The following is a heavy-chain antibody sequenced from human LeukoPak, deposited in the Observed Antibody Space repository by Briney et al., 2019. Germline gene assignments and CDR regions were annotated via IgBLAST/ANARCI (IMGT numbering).Heavy chain of an antibody. D-gene: IGHD2-21*02. CDR1: GFTFSSYW. Sequence: PGGSQRLSCAASGFTFSSYWMHWVRQAPGKGLVWVSRIRTDGSTTSYADSVKGRFTISRDNAENTLYLQMNRLRPEDTAVYYCAQEGRGGGDSYYFDYWGQGTMVTVSS. CDR2: IRTDGSTT. CDR3: AQEGRGGGDSYYFDY. V-gene: IGHV3-74*01. J-gene: IGHJ4*02.